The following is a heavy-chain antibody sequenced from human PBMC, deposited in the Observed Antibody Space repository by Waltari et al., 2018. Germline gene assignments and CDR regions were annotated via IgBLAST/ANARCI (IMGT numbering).Heavy chain of an antibody. D-gene: IGHD3-10*01. CDR1: GYTFTGYY. V-gene: IGHV1-2*02. CDR3: ARGGRGQIIANYYYYMDV. J-gene: IGHJ6*03. Sequence: QVQLVQSGAEVKKPGASVKVSCKASGYTFTGYYMHWVRQAPGQGLEWMGWINPNSGGKNYAQKFQGRVTMTRDTSISTAYMELSRLRSDDTAVYYCARGGRGQIIANYYYYMDVWGKGTTVTVSS. CDR2: INPNSGGK.